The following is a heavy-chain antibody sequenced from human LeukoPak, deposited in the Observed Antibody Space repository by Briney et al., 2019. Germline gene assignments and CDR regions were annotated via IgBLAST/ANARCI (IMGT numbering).Heavy chain of an antibody. CDR1: GGSIVSGGSINSND. J-gene: IGHJ4*02. V-gene: IGHV4-61*05. CDR2: IYYTGRT. D-gene: IGHD5-12*01. CDR3: ARQGYSGYDHLT. Sequence: SETLSLTCTVSGGSIVSGGSINSNDWEWIRQPPGKGLEWIGYIYYTGRTTYNPSLKSRVTISLDTSKNQFSLKLSSVTGADTAVYYCARQGYSGYDHLTWGQGTLVTVSS.